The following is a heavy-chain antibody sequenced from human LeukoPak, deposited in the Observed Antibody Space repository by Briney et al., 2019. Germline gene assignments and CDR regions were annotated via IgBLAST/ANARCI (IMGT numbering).Heavy chain of an antibody. D-gene: IGHD1-14*01. Sequence: SGSLSLTCGVSGGSVSSNYWSWVRQSPGKGLEWIGYIHNSGRTNYNPSLKSRFTVFVDTSKNQVSLRLSSVTAADTAVYYCARHGTISSESYFDYWGQGALVTVSS. CDR1: GGSVSSNY. CDR2: IHNSGRT. J-gene: IGHJ4*02. CDR3: ARHGTISSESYFDY. V-gene: IGHV4-59*08.